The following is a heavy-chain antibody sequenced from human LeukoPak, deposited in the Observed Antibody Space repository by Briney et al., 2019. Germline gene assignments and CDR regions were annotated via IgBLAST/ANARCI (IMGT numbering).Heavy chain of an antibody. V-gene: IGHV3-23*01. D-gene: IGHD2-2*01. CDR3: VKEGEGNTNAPKPGPPP. Sequence: PGVSLRLSCAASGFSFSSCAMSWVRQAPGKGPQWVSGVSDDGNSRYYADSLKGRFTISRANSANTVYLQMNNLADEAMAVYSCVKEGEGNTNAPKPGPPPWGQGPRSPSPQ. CDR1: GFSFSSCA. CDR2: VSDDGNSR. J-gene: IGHJ5*02.